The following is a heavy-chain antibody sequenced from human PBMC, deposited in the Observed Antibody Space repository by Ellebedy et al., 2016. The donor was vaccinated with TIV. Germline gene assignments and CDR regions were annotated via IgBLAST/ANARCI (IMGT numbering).Heavy chain of an antibody. J-gene: IGHJ4*02. D-gene: IGHD6-13*01. CDR3: AKLGGVLSWYADY. Sequence: GESLKISCAASGFTFSTYPMNWVRQAPGKGLEWVSVISNGGGTTYADSVKGRFTISRDNSKNTLYLQMNSLRADDTAMYYCAKLGGVLSWYADYWGLGTLVTVSP. CDR1: GFTFSTYP. CDR2: ISNGGGTT. V-gene: IGHV3-23*01.